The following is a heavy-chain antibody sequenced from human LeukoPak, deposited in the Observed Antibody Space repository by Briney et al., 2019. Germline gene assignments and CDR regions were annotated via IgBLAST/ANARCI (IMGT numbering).Heavy chain of an antibody. CDR2: ISAYNGNT. D-gene: IGHD2-2*01. CDR3: ARESEACSSTSCLFDY. J-gene: IGHJ4*02. CDR1: GYTFTSYG. V-gene: IGHV1-18*04. Sequence: ASVKVSCKASGYTFTSYGISWVRQAPGQGLEWMGWISAYNGNTNYAQKLQGRDTMTTDTSTSTAYMELRSLRSDDTAVYYCARESEACSSTSCLFDYWGQGTLVTVSS.